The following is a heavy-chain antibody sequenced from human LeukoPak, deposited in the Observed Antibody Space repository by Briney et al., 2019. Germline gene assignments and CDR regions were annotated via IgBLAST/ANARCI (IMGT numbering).Heavy chain of an antibody. CDR2: ISSYGTYI. Sequence: GGSLRLSCAASGFTFKSYSMNWVRQAPGKGLEWVSTISSYGTYIYYANSVKGRFTISRDNAENSLYLHMDSLRADDTAVYYCARDLSLGAPGGFDFWGRGTLVTVSS. CDR1: GFTFKSYS. J-gene: IGHJ4*02. V-gene: IGHV3-21*01. CDR3: ARDLSLGAPGGFDF. D-gene: IGHD3-16*01.